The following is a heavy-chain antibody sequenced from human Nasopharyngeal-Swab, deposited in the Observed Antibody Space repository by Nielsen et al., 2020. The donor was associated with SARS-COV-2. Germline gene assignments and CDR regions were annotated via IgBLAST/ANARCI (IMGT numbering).Heavy chain of an antibody. CDR2: ISYGGSNK. CDR1: GFTFSTSD. J-gene: IGHJ4*02. D-gene: IGHD4-17*01. Sequence: GESLKISCAASGFTFSTSDLHLVRQAPGKGLEWVAVISYGGSNKNYADAVKGRFTISRDNSKNTLYLQMNSLRAEGTAVYYCARPLGYGDYDPSVYYWGQGTLVTVSS. V-gene: IGHV3-30*05. CDR3: ARPLGYGDYDPSVYY.